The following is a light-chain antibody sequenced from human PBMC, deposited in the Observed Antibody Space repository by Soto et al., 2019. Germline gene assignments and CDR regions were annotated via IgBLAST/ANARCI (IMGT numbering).Light chain of an antibody. CDR3: SSYKTSNPGQIV. V-gene: IGLV2-14*03. CDR1: SSDVGGYNY. J-gene: IGLJ1*01. Sequence: QSALTQPASVSGSPGQSITISCTGTSSDVGGYNYVSWYQHHPGKAPKLMIFDVSNQPSGVSNRFSGSNSGNTASLTISGLQPEDEADYYCSSYKTSNPGQIVLGTGTKVTVL. CDR2: DVS.